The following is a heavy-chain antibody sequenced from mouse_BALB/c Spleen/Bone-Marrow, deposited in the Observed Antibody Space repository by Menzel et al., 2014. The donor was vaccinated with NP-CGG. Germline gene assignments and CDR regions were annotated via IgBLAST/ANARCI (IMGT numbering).Heavy chain of an antibody. Sequence: QVHVKQSGAELAKPGASVKMSCKASGYTFTSYWMHWVKQRPGQGLEWIGYINPSTGYTEYNQKFKDKATLTADKSSSTAYMQLSSLTSEDSAVYYCARGTVVAYYYAMDYWGQGTSVTVS. CDR1: GYTFTSYW. J-gene: IGHJ4*01. CDR3: ARGTVVAYYYAMDY. CDR2: INPSTGYT. D-gene: IGHD1-1*01. V-gene: IGHV1-7*01.